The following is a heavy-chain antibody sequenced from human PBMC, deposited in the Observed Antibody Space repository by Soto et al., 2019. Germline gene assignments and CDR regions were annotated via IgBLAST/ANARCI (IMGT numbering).Heavy chain of an antibody. D-gene: IGHD6-19*01. Sequence: PGGSLRPSCGSSGFTFSTSGMHWVRQAPGKGLEWVAVIWYDGSNKYYADSVKGRFTISRDNSKNTLYLQMNSLRAEDTAVYYCAREEYSSGSYFDYWGQGT. J-gene: IGHJ4*02. CDR2: IWYDGSNK. CDR1: GFTFSTSG. CDR3: AREEYSSGSYFDY. V-gene: IGHV3-33*01.